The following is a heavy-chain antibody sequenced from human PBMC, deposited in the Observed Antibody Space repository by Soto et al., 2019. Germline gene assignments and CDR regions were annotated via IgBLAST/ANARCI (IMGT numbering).Heavy chain of an antibody. V-gene: IGHV1-69*10. CDR2: IIPILGIA. J-gene: IGHJ6*02. Sequence: ASLKVSCKASGGTFSSYAISWVRQAPGQGLEWMGGIIPILGIANYAQKFQGRVTITADKSTSTAYMELSSLRSEDTAVYYCARDRNGTTVTTYYYYGMDVWGQGTTVTVSS. D-gene: IGHD4-17*01. CDR1: GGTFSSYA. CDR3: ARDRNGTTVTTYYYYGMDV.